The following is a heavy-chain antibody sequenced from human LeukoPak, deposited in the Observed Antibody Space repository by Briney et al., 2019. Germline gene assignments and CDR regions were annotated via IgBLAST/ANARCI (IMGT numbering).Heavy chain of an antibody. CDR3: ARVAVAAREYFDY. Sequence: PSETLSLTCTVSGYSISSGYYWGWIRQPPGRGLEWIGSIYHSGSTYYNPSLQSRVTISVDTSKSQFSLKLTSVTAADTAVYYCARVAVAAREYFDYWGQGTLVTVSS. J-gene: IGHJ4*02. CDR1: GYSISSGYY. D-gene: IGHD6-19*01. V-gene: IGHV4-38-2*02. CDR2: IYHSGST.